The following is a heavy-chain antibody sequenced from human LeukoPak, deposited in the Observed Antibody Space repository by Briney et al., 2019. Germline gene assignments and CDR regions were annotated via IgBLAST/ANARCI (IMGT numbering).Heavy chain of an antibody. CDR2: IYYSGST. CDR1: GGSISSSSYY. D-gene: IGHD3-10*01. J-gene: IGHJ5*02. V-gene: IGHV4-39*07. CDR3: ARDFNRRSMVRGVRGTGFDP. Sequence: SEALSLTCTVSGGSISSSSYYWGWIRQPPGKGLEWIGSIYYSGSTYYNPSLKSRVTISVDTSKNQFSLKLSSVTAADTAVYYCARDFNRRSMVRGVRGTGFDPWGQGTLVTVSS.